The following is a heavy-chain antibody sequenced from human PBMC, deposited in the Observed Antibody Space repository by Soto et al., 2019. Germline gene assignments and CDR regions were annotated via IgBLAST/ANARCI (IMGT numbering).Heavy chain of an antibody. CDR1: RLTFSIYD. Sequence: QVQLVESGGGVVQPGTSLRLSCAASRLTFSIYDMHWVRQAPGKGLEWVALIWSDGSRQYYGDSVKGRFTISRDNSKSTMYLQMNSLRGEETAVYYCAGEPKGGAYDMDVWGQGTTVTVSS. CDR3: AGEPKGGAYDMDV. V-gene: IGHV3-33*01. D-gene: IGHD3-16*01. J-gene: IGHJ6*02. CDR2: IWSDGSRQ.